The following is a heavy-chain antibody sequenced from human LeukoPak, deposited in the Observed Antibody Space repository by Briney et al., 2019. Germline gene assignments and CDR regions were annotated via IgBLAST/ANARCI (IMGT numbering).Heavy chain of an antibody. V-gene: IGHV3-23*01. CDR3: AKDLWYSASSCFDY. Sequence: GGSLRLSCTASGFSFSSYTMNWVRQAPGKGLEWVSSIIGSGGGTNYADSVKGRFTISRDTSKNTLYPQMNSLRAEDTAIYYCAKDLWYSASSCFDYWGQGTLVTVSS. CDR2: IIGSGGGT. CDR1: GFSFSSYT. D-gene: IGHD6-13*01. J-gene: IGHJ4*02.